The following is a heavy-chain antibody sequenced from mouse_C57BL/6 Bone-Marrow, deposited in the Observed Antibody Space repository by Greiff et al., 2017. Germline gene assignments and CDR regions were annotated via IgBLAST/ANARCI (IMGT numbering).Heavy chain of an antibody. V-gene: IGHV2-5*01. CDR3: AKNDYGGFAY. D-gene: IGHD2-4*01. J-gene: IGHJ3*01. CDR2: IWRGGST. Sequence: VQRVESGPGLVQPSQSLSITCTVSGFSLTSYGVHWVRQSPGKGLEWLGVIWRGGSTDYNAAFMSRLSITNDNSKSQVFFKMNSLQADDTAIYYCAKNDYGGFAYWGQGTLVTVSA. CDR1: GFSLTSYG.